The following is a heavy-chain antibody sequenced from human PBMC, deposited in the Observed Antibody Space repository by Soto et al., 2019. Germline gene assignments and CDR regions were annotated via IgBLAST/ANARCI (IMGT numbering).Heavy chain of an antibody. D-gene: IGHD2-8*01. CDR1: NGSISSKSHY. J-gene: IGHJ5*02. Sequence: KPSETLSLTCTVSNGSISSKSHYWGWMGQPPGKGLEWIGTVYYSGTTYYNPSLKSRVIISVDTSKNQFSLKLSSVTAADTAVYYCARQWIVLMVYATPTRFDPWGQGTLVTVSS. CDR3: ARQWIVLMVYATPTRFDP. CDR2: VYYSGTT. V-gene: IGHV4-39*01.